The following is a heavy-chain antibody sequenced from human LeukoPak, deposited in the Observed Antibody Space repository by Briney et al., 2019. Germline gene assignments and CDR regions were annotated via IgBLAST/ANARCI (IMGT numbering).Heavy chain of an antibody. D-gene: IGHD4-11*01. CDR3: ARGSVTTPRPDY. CDR2: IYYSGST. Sequence: SETLSLTCTVSGGSISSGDYYWSWIRQPPGKGLEWIGYIYYSGSTNYNPSLKSRVTISVDTSKNQFSLKLSSVTAADTAVYYCARGSVTTPRPDYWGQGTLVTVSS. J-gene: IGHJ4*02. V-gene: IGHV4-30-4*01. CDR1: GGSISSGDYY.